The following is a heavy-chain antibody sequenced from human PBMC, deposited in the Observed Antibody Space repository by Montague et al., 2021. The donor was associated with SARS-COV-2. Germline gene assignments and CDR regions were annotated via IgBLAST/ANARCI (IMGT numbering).Heavy chain of an antibody. CDR2: IYYTGST. V-gene: IGHV4-59*13. J-gene: IGHJ6*02. CDR1: GGSISSYY. Sequence: SETLSLTCTVSGGSISSYYWTWIRQPPGKGLEWIGYIYYTGSTNYNPSLESRVTISLDTSKNQFSLKLSSVTAADTAVYYCARGHYKGRKDYYYGVDVWGQGTTVTVSS. D-gene: IGHD1-1*01. CDR3: ARGHYKGRKDYYYGVDV.